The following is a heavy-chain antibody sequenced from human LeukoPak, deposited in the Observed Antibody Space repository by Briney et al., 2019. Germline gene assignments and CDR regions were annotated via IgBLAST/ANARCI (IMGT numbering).Heavy chain of an antibody. Sequence: ASVKVSCKASGGTFSSYAISWVRQAPGQGLEWMGGIIPIFGTANYAQKFQGRVTMTRDTSISTAYMELSRLRSDDTAVYYCARDRGWFDPWGQGTLVTVSS. CDR2: IIPIFGTA. V-gene: IGHV1-69*05. CDR1: GGTFSSYA. CDR3: ARDRGWFDP. J-gene: IGHJ5*02.